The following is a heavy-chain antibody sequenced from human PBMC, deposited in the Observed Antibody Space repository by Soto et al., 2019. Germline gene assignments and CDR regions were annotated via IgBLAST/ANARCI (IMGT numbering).Heavy chain of an antibody. V-gene: IGHV4-39*01. D-gene: IGHD1-26*01. CDR1: AGSITTNAYY. J-gene: IGHJ4*01. CDR3: ARCPKCGGFACIFAF. Sequence: SETLSLTCTVSAGSITTNAYYWGWIRQPPGKGLQWIGYIYYSGSANYNPSLESRVAMSIDTSKNQFSLKLSSVTATDSAVYYCARCPKCGGFACIFAFWGHGALVPVS. CDR2: IYYSGSA.